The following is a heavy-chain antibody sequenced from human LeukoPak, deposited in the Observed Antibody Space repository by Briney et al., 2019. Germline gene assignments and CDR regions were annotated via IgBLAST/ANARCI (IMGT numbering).Heavy chain of an antibody. V-gene: IGHV3-21*01. J-gene: IGHJ4*02. CDR1: GFTFSSYS. Sequence: GGSLRLSCAASGFTFSSYSMNWVRQAPGKGLEGVSSISSSSSYIYYADSVKGRFTISRDNAKNSLYLQMNSLRAEDTAVYYCATFSPDPSITYYYDSSGYIFDYWGQGTLVTVSS. CDR3: ATFSPDPSITYYYDSSGYIFDY. CDR2: ISSSSSYI. D-gene: IGHD3-22*01.